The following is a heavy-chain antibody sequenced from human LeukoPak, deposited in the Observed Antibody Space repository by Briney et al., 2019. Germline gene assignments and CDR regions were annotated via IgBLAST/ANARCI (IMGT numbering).Heavy chain of an antibody. V-gene: IGHV3-74*01. D-gene: IGHD3-22*01. Sequence: GGSLRLSCAASGFTFSSYWMHWVRQAPGKGLVWVSRIKSDGSTDYADSVKGRFTISRDNAKNTVSLQMNSLRAEDTGVYFCARAPSEIGGYYPEYFRHWGQGTPLTVSS. CDR1: GFTFSSYW. CDR3: ARAPSEIGGYYPEYFRH. J-gene: IGHJ1*01. CDR2: IKSDGST.